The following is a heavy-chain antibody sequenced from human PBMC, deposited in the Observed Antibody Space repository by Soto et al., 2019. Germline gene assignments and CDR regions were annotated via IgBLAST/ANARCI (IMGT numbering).Heavy chain of an antibody. CDR3: ARDKYYDSSGYGFDY. J-gene: IGHJ4*02. CDR2: IKQDGSEK. Sequence: GGSLRLSCAASGFTFSSYWMGWVRQAPGKGLEWVANIKQDGSEKYYVDSVKGRFTISRDNAKNSLYLQMNSLRAEDTAVYYCARDKYYDSSGYGFDYWGQGTLVTVSS. D-gene: IGHD3-22*01. CDR1: GFTFSSYW. V-gene: IGHV3-7*01.